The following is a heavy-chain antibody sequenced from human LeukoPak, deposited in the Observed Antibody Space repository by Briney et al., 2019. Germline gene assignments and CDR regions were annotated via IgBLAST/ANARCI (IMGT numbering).Heavy chain of an antibody. CDR1: GYTFSDYY. Sequence: ASVKASCKASGYTFSDYYIHWVRQAPGQGLEWMGWINPNNGGTNSAQKFQGRVTMTRDTSISTAYMELSRLRSDDTAVYYCARVFEIGYSSGWSDYWGQGTLVTVSS. CDR3: ARVFEIGYSSGWSDY. V-gene: IGHV1-2*02. CDR2: INPNNGGT. J-gene: IGHJ4*02. D-gene: IGHD6-19*01.